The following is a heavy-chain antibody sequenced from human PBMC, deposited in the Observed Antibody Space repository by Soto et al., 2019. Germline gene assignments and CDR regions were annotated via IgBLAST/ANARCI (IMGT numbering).Heavy chain of an antibody. D-gene: IGHD2-2*01. V-gene: IGHV3-7*01. CDR1: GFTFSSYW. J-gene: IGHJ3*02. CDR3: ARTLPQYCSSTTCWGAFDI. CDR2: IKEDGSEK. Sequence: EVQLVESGGGLVQPGGSLRLSCAASGFTFSSYWMSWVRQAPGKGLEWVANIKEDGSEKYYVDSVKGRFTISRDDAKNSLYLQMNSLRAEDTAVYYYARTLPQYCSSTTCWGAFDIWGQGTMVTVSS.